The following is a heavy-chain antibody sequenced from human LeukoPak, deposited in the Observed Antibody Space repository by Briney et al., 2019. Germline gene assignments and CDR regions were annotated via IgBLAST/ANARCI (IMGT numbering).Heavy chain of an antibody. J-gene: IGHJ4*02. CDR2: IYYTGST. D-gene: IGHD6-13*01. V-gene: IGHV4-39*07. Sequence: SETLSLTCTVSGGSISSSSYYWGWIRQPPGKGLEWIGSIYYTGSTSYNPSLKSRLTISVDTSKNQFSLKLSSVTAADTAVYYCARGISQQLVLDYWGQGTLVTVSS. CDR1: GGSISSSSYY. CDR3: ARGISQQLVLDY.